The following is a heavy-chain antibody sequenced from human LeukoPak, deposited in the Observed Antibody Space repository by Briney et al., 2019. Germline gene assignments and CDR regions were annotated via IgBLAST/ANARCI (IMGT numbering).Heavy chain of an antibody. CDR3: AREHYDSSGPSSYFDL. V-gene: IGHV1-69*13. Sequence: ASVTVSCKASGYTFSNYAINWVRQAPGQGLEWMGGIIPIFGTANYAQKFQGRVTITADESTSTAYMELSSLRSEDTAVYYCAREHYDSSGPSSYFDLWGRGTLVTVSS. D-gene: IGHD3-22*01. J-gene: IGHJ2*01. CDR1: GYTFSNYA. CDR2: IIPIFGTA.